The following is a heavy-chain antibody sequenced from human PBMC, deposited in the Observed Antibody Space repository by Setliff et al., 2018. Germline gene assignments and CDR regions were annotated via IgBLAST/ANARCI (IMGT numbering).Heavy chain of an antibody. CDR1: GFTFSDYY. D-gene: IGHD4-4*01. V-gene: IGHV3-11*01. J-gene: IGHJ6*03. CDR3: AKPTTVTTTHYYYYMDV. CDR2: ISSSGSLI. Sequence: GGSLRLSCATSGFTFSDYYMSWIRQTPGKGLEWVAYISSSGSLIYYPDSVKGRFTISRDNAKKSVDLQMNSLRAEDTAVYYCAKPTTVTTTHYYYYMDVWGKGTTVTVSS.